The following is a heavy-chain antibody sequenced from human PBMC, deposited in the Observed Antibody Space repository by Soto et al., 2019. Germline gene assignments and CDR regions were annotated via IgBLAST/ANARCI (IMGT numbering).Heavy chain of an antibody. CDR2: IKQDGSEK. V-gene: IGHV3-7*01. CDR1: GFTFSSYW. CDR3: ARENHPSWLVGYYYGMDV. J-gene: IGHJ6*02. D-gene: IGHD3-9*01. Sequence: EVQLVESGGGLVQPGGSLRLSCAASGFTFSSYWMSWVRQAPGKGLEWVANIKQDGSEKYYVDSVKGRFTISRDNAKNSLYLQMNSLRAEDTAVYYCARENHPSWLVGYYYGMDVWGQGTTVTVSS.